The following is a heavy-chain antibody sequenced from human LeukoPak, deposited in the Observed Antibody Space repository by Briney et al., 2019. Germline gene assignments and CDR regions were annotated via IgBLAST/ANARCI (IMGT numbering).Heavy chain of an antibody. J-gene: IGHJ3*02. CDR1: GGSISSSSYY. CDR3: ARGHYSPRAFDI. D-gene: IGHD3-10*01. CDR2: IYYSGST. V-gene: IGHV4-39*07. Sequence: SETLSLTCTVSGGSISSSSYYWGWIRQPPGKGLEWIGSIYYSGSTYYNPSLKSRVTISVDTSKNQFSLKLSSVTAADTAVYYCARGHYSPRAFDIWGQGTMVTVSS.